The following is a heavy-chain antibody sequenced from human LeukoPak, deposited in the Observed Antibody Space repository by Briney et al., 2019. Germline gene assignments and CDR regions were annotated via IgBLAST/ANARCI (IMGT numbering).Heavy chain of an antibody. Sequence: GGSLRLSCAASEFTFPMYWMTWVRQAPGKGLERVADIKQDGSEKYYVDSVKGRFTISRQNAKNSLFLQMNSLRAEDTAVYYCARHRSGGSQDDAFDIWGQGTMVTVSS. D-gene: IGHD2-15*01. V-gene: IGHV3-7*01. J-gene: IGHJ3*02. CDR2: IKQDGSEK. CDR1: EFTFPMYW. CDR3: ARHRSGGSQDDAFDI.